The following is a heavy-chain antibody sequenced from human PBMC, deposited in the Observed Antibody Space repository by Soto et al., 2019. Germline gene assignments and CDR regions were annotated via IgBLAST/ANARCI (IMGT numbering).Heavy chain of an antibody. CDR1: GYTFTGYY. Sequence: ASVKVSCKASGYTFTGYYMHWVRQAPGQGLEWMGWINPNSGGTNYAQKFQGRVTMTRDTSISTAYMELSRLRSDDTAVYYCARVDMVRGAYFDYWGQGTLVTVSS. V-gene: IGHV1-2*02. J-gene: IGHJ4*02. D-gene: IGHD3-10*01. CDR2: INPNSGGT. CDR3: ARVDMVRGAYFDY.